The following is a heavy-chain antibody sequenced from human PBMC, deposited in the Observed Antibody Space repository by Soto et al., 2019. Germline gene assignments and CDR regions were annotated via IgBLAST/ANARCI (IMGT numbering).Heavy chain of an antibody. V-gene: IGHV1-18*01. J-gene: IGHJ4*02. CDR1: GYTFTRNG. D-gene: IGHD2-8*01. CDR3: RGAESPDTAYFSLY. CDR2: ISPKSGNI. Sequence: VASVKVSCKTSGYTFTRNGISWVRQAPGQGLEWMGWISPKSGNIKYAQKLQGRVIMTTDTSTSTAYMELRSLRSADTAVYYCRGAESPDTAYFSLYWGQGTPVTVSS.